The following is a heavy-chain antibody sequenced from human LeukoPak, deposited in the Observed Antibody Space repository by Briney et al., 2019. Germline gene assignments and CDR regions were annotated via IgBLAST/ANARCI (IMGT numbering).Heavy chain of an antibody. Sequence: GGSLRLSCAASGFTFSNYAMTWVRQAPGKGLEWVSLISGSDSRTYHADSVKGRFTISRDNSKNTLYLQMDSLRAEDTAVYYCAKARFPKGYDSSGGFDYWGQETLVTVSS. CDR2: ISGSDSRT. V-gene: IGHV3-23*01. CDR3: AKARFPKGYDSSGGFDY. D-gene: IGHD3-22*01. J-gene: IGHJ4*02. CDR1: GFTFSNYA.